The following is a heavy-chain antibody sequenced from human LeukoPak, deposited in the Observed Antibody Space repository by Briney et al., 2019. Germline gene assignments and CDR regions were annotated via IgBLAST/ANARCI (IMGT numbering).Heavy chain of an antibody. CDR2: ISSSSSFI. CDR1: GFNFSSYS. V-gene: IGHV3-21*01. D-gene: IGHD6-13*01. Sequence: GGSLRLSCAGSGFNFSSYSMSWVRQAPWKGLEFVSSISSSSSFIYYADSVKGRFTISRDDAKKSLSLQMNSLRADDTAVYYCARGYSSSWYLDWGQGTLVTVSS. J-gene: IGHJ4*02. CDR3: ARGYSSSWYLD.